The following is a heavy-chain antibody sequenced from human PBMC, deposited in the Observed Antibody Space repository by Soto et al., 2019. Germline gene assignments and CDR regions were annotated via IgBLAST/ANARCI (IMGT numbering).Heavy chain of an antibody. D-gene: IGHD2-2*01. CDR2: IYYSGST. CDR3: ARRSVTRTPSLPFDY. J-gene: IGHJ4*02. CDR1: GGSISSGGYY. V-gene: IGHV4-31*03. Sequence: SETLSLTCTVSGGSISSGGYYWSWIRQHPGKGLEWIGYIYYSGSTYYNPSLKSRVTISVDTSKNQFSLKLSSVTAADTAVYYCARRSVTRTPSLPFDYWGQGTLVTVSS.